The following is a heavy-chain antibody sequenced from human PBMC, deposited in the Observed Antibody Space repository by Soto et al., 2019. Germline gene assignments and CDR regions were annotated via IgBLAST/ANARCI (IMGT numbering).Heavy chain of an antibody. J-gene: IGHJ5*02. D-gene: IGHD3-22*01. CDR3: ARKDKSGYFNWFDP. Sequence: PGESLKISWRTAGYKFTSSGIAWVRQMPGKGLEWMGIIFPSDSDTRYSPSFQGQVTISADRSTSTVFLQWASLKASDTAVYFCARKDKSGYFNWFDPWGQGTLVTVSS. CDR1: GYKFTSSG. CDR2: IFPSDSDT. V-gene: IGHV5-51*01.